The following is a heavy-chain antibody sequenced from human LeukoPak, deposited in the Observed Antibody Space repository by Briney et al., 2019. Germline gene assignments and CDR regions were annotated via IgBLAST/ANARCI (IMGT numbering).Heavy chain of an antibody. Sequence: PGGSLRLSCAASGFTFDDHAMHWVRQTPGKGLEWVSLISWDGGTTSYADSVKGRFTISRDNTKNSLYLQMNSLSPDDIALYYCVKDKGYLVATGIFDYWGQGSPVTVSS. J-gene: IGHJ4*02. CDR2: ISWDGGTT. CDR3: VKDKGYLVATGIFDY. D-gene: IGHD1-1*01. V-gene: IGHV3-43D*04. CDR1: GFTFDDHA.